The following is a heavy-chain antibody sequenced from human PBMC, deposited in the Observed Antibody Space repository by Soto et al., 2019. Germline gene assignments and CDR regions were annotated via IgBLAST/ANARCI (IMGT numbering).Heavy chain of an antibody. CDR2: IYYSGST. Sequence: PSETMSLTCTVSGGSISSYYCSWIRQPPGKGLEWIGYIYYSGSTNYNPSLKSRVTISVDTSKNQFSLKLSSVTGADTAVYYCARERFYYDSSGYNDAFDIRGQGTMVTVSS. CDR3: ARERFYYDSSGYNDAFDI. V-gene: IGHV4-59*01. D-gene: IGHD3-22*01. CDR1: GGSISSYY. J-gene: IGHJ3*02.